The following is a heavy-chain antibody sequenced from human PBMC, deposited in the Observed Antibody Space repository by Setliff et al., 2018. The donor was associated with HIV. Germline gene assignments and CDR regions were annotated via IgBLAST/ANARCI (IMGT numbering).Heavy chain of an antibody. J-gene: IGHJ1*01. CDR1: GGSFSGYY. CDR2: INHSGST. CDR3: ARGRLAVTGTRYFQY. V-gene: IGHV4-34*01. Sequence: SETLSLTCAVYGGSFSGYYWSWIRQPPGKGLEWIGEINHSGSTNYNPSLKRRISISVDTSKNQFSLKLTSLTAADTAVYYCARGRLAVTGTRYFQYWGQGTLVTVSS. D-gene: IGHD6-19*01.